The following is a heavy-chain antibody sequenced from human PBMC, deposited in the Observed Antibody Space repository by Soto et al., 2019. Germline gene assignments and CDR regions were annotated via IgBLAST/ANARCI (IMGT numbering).Heavy chain of an antibody. V-gene: IGHV4-39*01. CDR1: GGSISSSSYY. CDR3: ARRGSTMVRGVTYYYGMDV. Sequence: PSETLSLTCTVSGGSISSSSYYWGWIRQPPGKGLEWIGSIYYSGSTYYNPSLKSRVTISVDTSKNQFSLKLSSVTAADTAVYYCARRGSTMVRGVTYYYGMDVWGQGTTVTVS. D-gene: IGHD3-10*01. J-gene: IGHJ6*02. CDR2: IYYSGST.